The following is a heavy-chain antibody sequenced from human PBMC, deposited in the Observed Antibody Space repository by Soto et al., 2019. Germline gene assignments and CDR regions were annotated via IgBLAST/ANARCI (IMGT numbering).Heavy chain of an antibody. CDR3: VSDRGYGHASVPYS. J-gene: IGHJ4*02. CDR2: ISYDGSLQ. V-gene: IGHV3-30*03. Sequence: QAQLVESGGGVVQPGRSLRLSCAASGFAFSSYGMHWVRQAPGTGLEWVAVISYDGSLQHYADSVKGRFTISRDNSKNMVLMQISSLRAEDTDVYYCVSDRGYGHASVPYSWGKGTLVSVSS. D-gene: IGHD5-18*01. CDR1: GFAFSSYG.